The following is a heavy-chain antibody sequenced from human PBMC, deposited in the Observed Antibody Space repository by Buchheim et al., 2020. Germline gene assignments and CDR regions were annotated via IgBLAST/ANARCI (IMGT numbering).Heavy chain of an antibody. D-gene: IGHD2-21*01. CDR3: ARDPYSSYGMDV. J-gene: IGHJ6*02. CDR1: GGSFSGYY. CDR2: INHSGST. V-gene: IGHV4-34*01. Sequence: QVQLQQWGAGLLKPSETLSLTCAVYGGSFSGYYWSWIRQPPGKGLEWIGEINHSGSTNYNPSLKSRVTISVDTSKNQFSLKLSSVTSADTAVYYCARDPYSSYGMDVWGQGTT.